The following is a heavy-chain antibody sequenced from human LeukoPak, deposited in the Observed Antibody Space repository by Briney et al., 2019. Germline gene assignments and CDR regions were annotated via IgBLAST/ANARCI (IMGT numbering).Heavy chain of an antibody. V-gene: IGHV3-21*01. Sequence: PGGSLRLSCAASGFTFSSYSMNWVRQAPGKGLEWVSSISSSSSYIYYADSVKGRFTISRDNAKNSLYLQMNSLRAEDTAVYYCARDVGALTEFDYWGQGTLVTVSS. CDR3: ARDVGALTEFDY. CDR1: GFTFSSYS. CDR2: ISSSSSYI. D-gene: IGHD1-26*01. J-gene: IGHJ4*02.